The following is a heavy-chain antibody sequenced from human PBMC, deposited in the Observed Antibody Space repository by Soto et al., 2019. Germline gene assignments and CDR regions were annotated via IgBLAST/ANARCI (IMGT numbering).Heavy chain of an antibody. J-gene: IGHJ6*02. CDR1: GGSISSGGYY. Sequence: SETLSLTCTVSGGSISSGGYYWSWIRQHPGKGLEWIGYIYYSGSTYYNPSLKSRVTISVDTSKNQFSLKLSSVTAADTAVYYCARGPLGSGSYSSYGMDVWGQGTTVTVSS. CDR2: IYYSGST. CDR3: ARGPLGSGSYSSYGMDV. D-gene: IGHD3-10*01. V-gene: IGHV4-31*02.